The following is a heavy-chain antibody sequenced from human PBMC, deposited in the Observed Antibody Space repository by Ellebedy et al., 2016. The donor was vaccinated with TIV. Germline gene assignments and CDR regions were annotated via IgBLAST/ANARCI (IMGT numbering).Heavy chain of an antibody. CDR3: ARGCGDCTNGPFDY. Sequence: GGSLRLSCAASGFTFSSYDMHWVRQATGKGLEWVSAIGTAGDTYYPGSVKGRFTISRENAKNSLYLQMNSLRAEDTAVYYCARGCGDCTNGPFDYWGQGTLVTVSS. J-gene: IGHJ4*02. V-gene: IGHV3-13*01. CDR2: IGTAGDT. D-gene: IGHD2-8*01. CDR1: GFTFSSYD.